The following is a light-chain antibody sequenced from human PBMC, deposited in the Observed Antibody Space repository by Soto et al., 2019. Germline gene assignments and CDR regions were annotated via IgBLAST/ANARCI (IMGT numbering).Light chain of an antibody. J-gene: IGKJ1*01. CDR2: AAS. V-gene: IGKV3D-15*01. CDR1: QSISSH. CDR3: QQYNDWPPWT. Sequence: EIVMTQSPASLSVSPGERATLSCRASQSISSHLVWYQQKPGQAPRLVIYAASIRATGIPARFSGSGSGTEFTLTINGLQSEDFAVYYCQQYNDWPPWTFGQGTK.